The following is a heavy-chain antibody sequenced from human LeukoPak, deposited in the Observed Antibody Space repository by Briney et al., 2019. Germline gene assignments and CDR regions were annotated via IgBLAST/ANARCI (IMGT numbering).Heavy chain of an antibody. CDR3: ARGATISETGYFDF. V-gene: IGHV4-34*01. J-gene: IGHJ4*03. CDR1: GGSFSRYY. D-gene: IGHD5-24*01. Sequence: SETLSLTCAVYGGSFSRYYWSWIRQSPGKGLEWIAEIDHRGDTNYNPSVKSRVTISVDTSKNQFSLKVRSPSAADTAVYYCARGATISETGYFDFWAQGTLVTVSS. CDR2: IDHRGDT.